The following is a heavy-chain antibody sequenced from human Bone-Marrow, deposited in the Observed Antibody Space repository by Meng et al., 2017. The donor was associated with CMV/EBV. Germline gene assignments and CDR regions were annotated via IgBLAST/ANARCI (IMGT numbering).Heavy chain of an antibody. V-gene: IGHV1-18*01. Sequence: ASVKVSCKASGFTFTDYGISWVRQAPGQGLEWMGWIISYTNYAQKFQGRIAMTTDASTSTAYMELRSLRSDDSAVYFCARAGSRLQSIKGHWGQGTLVTVSS. CDR3: ARAGSRLQSIKGH. D-gene: IGHD1-14*01. J-gene: IGHJ4*02. CDR1: GFTFTDYG. CDR2: IISYT.